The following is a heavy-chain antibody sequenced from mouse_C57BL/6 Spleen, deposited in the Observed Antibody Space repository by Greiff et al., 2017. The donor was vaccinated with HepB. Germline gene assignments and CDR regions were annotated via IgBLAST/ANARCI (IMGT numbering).Heavy chain of an antibody. D-gene: IGHD1-1*01. CDR2: IYPGDGDT. J-gene: IGHJ1*03. V-gene: IGHV1-82*01. Sequence: VQLQQSGPELVKPGASVKISCKASGYAFTSSWMNWVKQRPGKGLEWIGRIYPGDGDTNYNEKFKGKATLTADKSSSTAYMQLSSLTSKDSAVYFCAYCGDSYGGSNGYFDVWGTGTTVTVSS. CDR3: AYCGDSYGGSNGYFDV. CDR1: GYAFTSSW.